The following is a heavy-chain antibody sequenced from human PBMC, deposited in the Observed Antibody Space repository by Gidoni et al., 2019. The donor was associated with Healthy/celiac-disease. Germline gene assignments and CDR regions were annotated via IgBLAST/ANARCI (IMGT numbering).Heavy chain of an antibody. V-gene: IGHV4-61*02. CDR1: GGPFSSGSYY. J-gene: IGHJ4*02. Sequence: QVQLQESGPGLVKPSQTLSLPCTVSGGPFSSGSYYWSWIRQPAGKGLEWIGRIYTSGSTNYNPSLKSRVTISVDTSKNQFSLKLSSVTAADTAVYYCARGSIAVAYFDYWGQGTLVTVSS. CDR3: ARGSIAVAYFDY. CDR2: IYTSGST. D-gene: IGHD6-19*01.